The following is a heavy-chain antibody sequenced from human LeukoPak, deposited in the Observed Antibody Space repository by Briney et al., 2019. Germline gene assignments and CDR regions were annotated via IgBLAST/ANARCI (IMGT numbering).Heavy chain of an antibody. Sequence: GGSLRLSCAASGFTFSSYSMNWVRQAPGKGLEWVSSISSSSSYIYYADSVKGRFTISRDNAKNSLHLQMNSLRAEDTAVYYCARDASPRYLDWGVDYYYYGMDVWGKGTTVTVSS. CDR3: ARDASPRYLDWGVDYYYYGMDV. V-gene: IGHV3-21*01. CDR1: GFTFSSYS. D-gene: IGHD3-9*01. CDR2: ISSSSSYI. J-gene: IGHJ6*04.